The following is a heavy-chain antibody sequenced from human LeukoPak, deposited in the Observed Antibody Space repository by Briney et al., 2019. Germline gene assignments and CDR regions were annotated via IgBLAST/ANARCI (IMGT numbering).Heavy chain of an antibody. D-gene: IGHD1-14*01. CDR2: IRYDGTNN. CDR3: AKHNPARGVFDD. CDR1: GFAFDTYA. V-gene: IGHV3-30*02. Sequence: GGSLRLSCAASGFAFDTYAMVWVRQAPGKGLEWVAFIRYDGTNNYYADSVKGRLTISRDNSKYTLFLQMNSLRPEDTAVYYCAKHNPARGVFDDWGQGTLVTVSS. J-gene: IGHJ4*02.